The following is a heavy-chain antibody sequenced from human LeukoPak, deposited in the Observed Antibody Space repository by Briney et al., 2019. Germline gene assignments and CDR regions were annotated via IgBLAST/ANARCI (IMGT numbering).Heavy chain of an antibody. D-gene: IGHD3-22*01. CDR2: ISAYNGNT. J-gene: IGHJ4*02. V-gene: IGHV1-18*01. CDR1: GYTFTSYG. CDR3: ARVTRPYYYDSSGSYFDY. Sequence: GASVKVSCKASGYTFTSYGISWVRQAPGQGLEWMGWISAYNGNTNYAQKLQGRVTMTTDTSTGTAYMELRSLRSDDTAVYYCARVTRPYYYDSSGSYFDYWGQGTLVTVSS.